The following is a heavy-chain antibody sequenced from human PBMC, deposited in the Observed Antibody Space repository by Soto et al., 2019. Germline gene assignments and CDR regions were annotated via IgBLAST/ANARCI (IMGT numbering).Heavy chain of an antibody. CDR1: GYSFTSYW. Sequence: GESLKISCKGSGYSFTSYWISWVRQMPGKGLEWMGRIDPSDSYTNYSPSFQGHVTISADKSISTAYLQWSGLKASDTAMYYCARHASWDFDYWGQGTLVTVSS. CDR3: ARHASWDFDY. J-gene: IGHJ4*02. V-gene: IGHV5-10-1*01. CDR2: IDPSDSYT. D-gene: IGHD1-26*01.